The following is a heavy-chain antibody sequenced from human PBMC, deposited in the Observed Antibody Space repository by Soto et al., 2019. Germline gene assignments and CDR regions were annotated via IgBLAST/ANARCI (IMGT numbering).Heavy chain of an antibody. J-gene: IGHJ4*02. CDR1: GGTFNNYV. V-gene: IGHV1-69*06. Sequence: SVKVSCTASGGTFNNYVVNWVRQAPGQGLEWMGGILPIFATANYAQKFQGRVTITADKSTSTAYMELTSLRSEDTAVYYCAGRCDSTTCLGHFDYWGQGTLVTVSS. D-gene: IGHD2-2*01. CDR3: AGRCDSTTCLGHFDY. CDR2: ILPIFATA.